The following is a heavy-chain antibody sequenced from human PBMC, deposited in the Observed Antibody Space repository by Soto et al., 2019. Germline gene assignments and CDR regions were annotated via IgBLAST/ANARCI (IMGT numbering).Heavy chain of an antibody. V-gene: IGHV1-69*01. CDR3: ATASPGFAY. CDR2: IIPIFGTA. J-gene: IGHJ4*01. CDR1: GTVRGYA. Sequence: GTVRGYAISWVRQAPGQGLEWMGGIIPIFGTANYAQKFQGRVTITADESTSTAYMELSSLRSEDTAVYYSATASPGFAYRGHGTPVPVSS.